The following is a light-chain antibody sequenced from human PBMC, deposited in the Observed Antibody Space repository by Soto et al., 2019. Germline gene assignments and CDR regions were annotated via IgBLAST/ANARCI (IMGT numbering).Light chain of an antibody. V-gene: IGKV1-5*01. CDR2: DDS. CDR3: QQHNSTPWT. J-gene: IGKJ1*01. CDR1: QSISDW. Sequence: DIQMTQSPSTLSASVGDRVTITCRASQSISDWLAWFQQKPGKAPKVLIYDDSTLESGVPSRFSGSGSGTEFTLTISSLQPEDSATYYCQQHNSTPWTFGQGTRVDIK.